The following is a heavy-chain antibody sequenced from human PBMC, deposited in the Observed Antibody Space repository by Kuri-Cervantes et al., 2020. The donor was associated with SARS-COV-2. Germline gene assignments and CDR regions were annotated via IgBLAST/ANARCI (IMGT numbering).Heavy chain of an antibody. Sequence: GESLKISCTASGFTFSSYDMHWVRQATGKGLEWVSAIGTAGDPYYPGSVKGRFTISRDNSKNTLYLQMNSLRAEDTAVYYCAKEAIVGAYYFDYWGQGNLVNVSS. CDR2: IGTAGDP. V-gene: IGHV3-13*05. CDR1: GFTFSSYD. D-gene: IGHD1-26*01. CDR3: AKEAIVGAYYFDY. J-gene: IGHJ4*02.